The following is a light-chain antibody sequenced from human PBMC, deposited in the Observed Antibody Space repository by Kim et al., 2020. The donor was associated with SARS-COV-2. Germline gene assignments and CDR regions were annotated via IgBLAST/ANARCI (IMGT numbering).Light chain of an antibody. Sequence: LRHTVRIQGQGDSLRSYYASWYQQKPGQAPVLVIYGKNNRPSGIPDRFSGSSSGNTASLTITGAQAEDEADYYCNSRDSSGNHLVFGGGTQLTVL. V-gene: IGLV3-19*01. CDR2: GKN. CDR3: NSRDSSGNHLV. J-gene: IGLJ2*01. CDR1: SLRSYY.